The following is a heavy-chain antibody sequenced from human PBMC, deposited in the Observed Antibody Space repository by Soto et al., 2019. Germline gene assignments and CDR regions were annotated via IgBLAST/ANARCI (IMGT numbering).Heavy chain of an antibody. V-gene: IGHV1-18*01. Sequence: QVQLVQSGAEVKKPGASVKVSCKAAGYTFTSYGISWVRQAPGQGLEWMGWISAYNGNTNYAQKLQGSVTMTTDTSTSKAYMELRSLRSDDTAVYYCARVGWFGESPEGFDIWGQGTMVTVSS. CDR1: GYTFTSYG. D-gene: IGHD3-10*01. CDR3: ARVGWFGESPEGFDI. J-gene: IGHJ3*02. CDR2: ISAYNGNT.